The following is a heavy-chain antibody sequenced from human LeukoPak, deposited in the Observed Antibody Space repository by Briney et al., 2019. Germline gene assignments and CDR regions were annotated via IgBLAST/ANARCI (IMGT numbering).Heavy chain of an antibody. D-gene: IGHD3-22*01. Sequence: SETLSLTCTVSGGSLSNYYWSWIRQPPGKGLEWIGYIYYNGSTTYNPSLKSRATISVDTSKNQFSLRLSSVTAADTAVYYCTRGTMMVGPWGQGSLVTVSS. CDR2: IYYNGST. J-gene: IGHJ5*02. CDR3: TRGTMMVGP. CDR1: GGSLSNYY. V-gene: IGHV4-59*01.